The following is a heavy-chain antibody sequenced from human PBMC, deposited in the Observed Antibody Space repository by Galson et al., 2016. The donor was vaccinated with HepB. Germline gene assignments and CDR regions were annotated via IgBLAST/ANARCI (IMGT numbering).Heavy chain of an antibody. CDR2: ISRSGDST. CDR1: GFSFSDHY. D-gene: IGHD2-2*01. CDR3: VQGSTAPAV. J-gene: IGHJ6*04. Sequence: SLRLSCAAPGFSFSDHYMDWVRQAPGKGLEVVSSISRSGDSTDYADSVKGRFTISRNNSKNTLSLQMNSLTADDTAIYYCVQGSTAPAVWGKGTTVTVSS. V-gene: IGHV3-23*01.